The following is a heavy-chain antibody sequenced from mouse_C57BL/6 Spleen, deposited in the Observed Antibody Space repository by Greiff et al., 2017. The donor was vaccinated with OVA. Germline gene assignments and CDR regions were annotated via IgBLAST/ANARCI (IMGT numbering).Heavy chain of an antibody. V-gene: IGHV1-18*01. J-gene: IGHJ3*01. D-gene: IGHD1-1*01. Sequence: EVQGVESGPELVKPGASVKIPCKASGYTFTDYNMDWVKQSHGKSLEWIGDINPNNGGTIYNQKFKGKATLTVDKSSSTAYMELRSLTSEDTAVYYCARSRYYGSSPAWFAYWGQGTLVTVSA. CDR2: INPNNGGT. CDR3: ARSRYYGSSPAWFAY. CDR1: GYTFTDYN.